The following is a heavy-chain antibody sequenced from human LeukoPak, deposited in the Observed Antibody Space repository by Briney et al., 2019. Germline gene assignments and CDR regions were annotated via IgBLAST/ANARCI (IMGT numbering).Heavy chain of an antibody. J-gene: IGHJ5*02. CDR3: AIGVCLSPGDH. D-gene: IGHD2-8*01. CDR1: GASISSTAYY. CDR2: IYYDGTT. V-gene: IGHV4-39*07. Sequence: SETLSLTCNVSGASISSTAYYWGWIHQPPGKGLEWIASIYYDGTTYYSPSLRSRAAISVDTSKNHFSLTLTSVIAADTAVYFCAIGVCLSPGDHWGQGTQVTVPS.